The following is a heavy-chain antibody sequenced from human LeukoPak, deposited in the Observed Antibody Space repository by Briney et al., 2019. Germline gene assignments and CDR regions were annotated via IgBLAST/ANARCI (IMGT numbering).Heavy chain of an antibody. CDR3: AHSPYQLLHFDY. CDR1: GFSLSTSGVG. J-gene: IGHJ4*02. CDR2: IYWNDDK. V-gene: IGHV2-5*01. Sequence: SDPTLVNPTQTLTLTCTFSGFSLSTSGVGVGWIRQPPGKALEWLALIYWNDDKRYSPSLKSRLTITKDTSKNQVVLTMTNTDPVDTATYYCAHSPYQLLHFDYWGQGTLVTVSS. D-gene: IGHD2-2*01.